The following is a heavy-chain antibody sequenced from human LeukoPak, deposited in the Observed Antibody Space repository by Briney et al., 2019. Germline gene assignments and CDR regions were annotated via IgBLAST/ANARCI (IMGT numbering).Heavy chain of an antibody. CDR1: GFTFSNAW. D-gene: IGHD2-8*02. V-gene: IGHV3-23*01. CDR2: ISGRGEST. CDR3: AASLDLAVYGIDY. J-gene: IGHJ4*02. Sequence: GGSLRLSCAASGFTFSNAWMSWVRQSLGKGLKWVSGISGRGESTYYEDSVKGRFTISKDNSRNTVYLQMNSLRAEDTAVYYCAASLDLAVYGIDYWGQGTLVTVSS.